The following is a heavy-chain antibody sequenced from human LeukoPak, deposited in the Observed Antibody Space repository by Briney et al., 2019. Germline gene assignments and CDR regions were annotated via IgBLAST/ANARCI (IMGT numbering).Heavy chain of an antibody. D-gene: IGHD3-9*01. CDR3: ARDKSPTYYDILTGLYGGYYFDY. CDR2: INPNSGGT. J-gene: IGHJ4*02. Sequence: ASVKVSCRASGYTFTGYYIHWVRQAPGQGLEWMGWINPNSGGTNYAQKFQGRVTMTRDTSISTAYMELSRLRSDDTAVYYCARDKSPTYYDILTGLYGGYYFDYWGQGTLVTVSS. CDR1: GYTFTGYY. V-gene: IGHV1-2*02.